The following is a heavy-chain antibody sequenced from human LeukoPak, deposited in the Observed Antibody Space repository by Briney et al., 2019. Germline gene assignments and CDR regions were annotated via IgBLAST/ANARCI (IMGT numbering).Heavy chain of an antibody. CDR3: ARDAGLRFLEWLLYLSGGFDY. J-gene: IGHJ4*02. Sequence: SETLSLTCTVSGGSISSSSYYWGWIRQPPGTGLEWIGSIYYSGSTYYNPSLKSRVTISVDTSKNQFSLKLSSVTAADTAVYYCARDAGLRFLEWLLYLSGGFDYWGQGTLVTVSS. D-gene: IGHD3-3*01. CDR2: IYYSGST. CDR1: GGSISSSSYY. V-gene: IGHV4-39*07.